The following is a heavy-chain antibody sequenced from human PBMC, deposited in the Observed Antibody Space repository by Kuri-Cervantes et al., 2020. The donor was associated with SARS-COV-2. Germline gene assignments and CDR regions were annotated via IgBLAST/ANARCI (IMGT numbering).Heavy chain of an antibody. D-gene: IGHD1-1*01. Sequence: SETLSLTCAVYGGSFSGYYWSWIRQPPGKGLEWIGEINHSGSTNYNPSLKSRVTLSVDTSKNQFSLKLSSVTAADTAVYYCSRSPLGRYNWNDDSLDYWGQGTLVTVSS. CDR3: SRSPLGRYNWNDDSLDY. J-gene: IGHJ4*02. CDR1: GGSFSGYY. CDR2: INHSGST. V-gene: IGHV4-34*01.